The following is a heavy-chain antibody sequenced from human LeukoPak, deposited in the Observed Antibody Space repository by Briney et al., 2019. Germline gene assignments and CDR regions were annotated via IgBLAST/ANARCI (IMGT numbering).Heavy chain of an antibody. CDR3: ASLYCSSTSCYAYGY. CDR1: GFTFSSYA. Sequence: PGGSLRLSCAASGFTFSSYAMSWVRQAPGKGLEWVSAISGSGGSIYYADSVKGRFTISRDNAKNSLYLQMNSLRAEDTAVYYCASLYCSSTSCYAYGYWGQGTLVTVSS. J-gene: IGHJ4*02. D-gene: IGHD2-2*01. CDR2: ISGSGGSI. V-gene: IGHV3-23*01.